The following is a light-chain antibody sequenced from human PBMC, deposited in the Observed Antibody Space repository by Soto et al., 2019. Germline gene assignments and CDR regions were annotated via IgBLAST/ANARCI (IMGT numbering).Light chain of an antibody. V-gene: IGKV3D-15*01. CDR2: AAS. Sequence: IVMTQSPATLSLSPGEGATLSCRASQSVRRDLAWYQQRPGQAPRLLIYAASTRATGIPARFSGSGSGTEFTLTITTLQFDDSAIYYCQQYNDWPPSTFGQGTNLEIK. CDR3: QQYNDWPPST. J-gene: IGKJ2*01. CDR1: QSVRRD.